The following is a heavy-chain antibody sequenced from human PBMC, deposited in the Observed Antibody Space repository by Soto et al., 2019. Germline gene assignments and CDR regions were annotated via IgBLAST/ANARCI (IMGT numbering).Heavy chain of an antibody. D-gene: IGHD3-3*01. Sequence: VQLVESGGGLVQPGGSLRLSCAASGFTFSSYWMHWVRQAPGKGLVWVSRINSDGSSTSYADSVKGRFTISRDNAKNTLYLQMNSLRAEDTAVYYCARGAPTLYDFWSGYSLCDYWGQGTLVTVSS. J-gene: IGHJ4*02. CDR1: GFTFSSYW. CDR3: ARGAPTLYDFWSGYSLCDY. V-gene: IGHV3-74*01. CDR2: INSDGSST.